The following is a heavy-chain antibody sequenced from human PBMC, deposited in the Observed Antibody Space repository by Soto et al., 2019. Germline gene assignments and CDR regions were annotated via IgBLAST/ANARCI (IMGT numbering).Heavy chain of an antibody. CDR3: ARWGVAMDV. CDR1: RGSVSSGYFY. Sequence: SETLSLTCTVSRGSVSSGYFYWSWIRQPPGKGLEWIGYIYHTGSTNYNPSLKSRVTVSADTSKNQFLLQLSSVTAADTAVYYCARWGVAMDVWGQGTTVTVSS. J-gene: IGHJ6*02. D-gene: IGHD3-16*01. V-gene: IGHV4-61*01. CDR2: IYHTGST.